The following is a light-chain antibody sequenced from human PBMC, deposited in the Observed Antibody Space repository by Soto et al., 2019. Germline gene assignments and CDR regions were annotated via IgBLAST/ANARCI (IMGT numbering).Light chain of an antibody. V-gene: IGKV3-20*01. CDR2: AAS. CDR3: QQQGT. J-gene: IGKJ2*01. Sequence: EIVLTQSPGTLSLSPGERATLSCRASEFLSSSYLVWYQQKPGQAPRLLIYAASRMATGIPDRFSGSGSATEYTLTINTLEPEDVAVYYCQQQGTFGQGTKLEIK. CDR1: EFLSSSY.